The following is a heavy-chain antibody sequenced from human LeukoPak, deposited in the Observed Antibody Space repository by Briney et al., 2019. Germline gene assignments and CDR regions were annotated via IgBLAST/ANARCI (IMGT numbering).Heavy chain of an antibody. CDR3: ARVGDWFDP. CDR2: IYHSGST. Sequence: SETLSLTCAVSGGSISSGGYSWSWIRQPPGKGLEWIGYIYHSGSTYYNPSLKSRVTISVDRSKNQFSLKLSSVTAADTAVYYRARVGDWFDPWGQGTLVTVSS. V-gene: IGHV4-30-2*01. CDR1: GGSISSGGYS. J-gene: IGHJ5*02.